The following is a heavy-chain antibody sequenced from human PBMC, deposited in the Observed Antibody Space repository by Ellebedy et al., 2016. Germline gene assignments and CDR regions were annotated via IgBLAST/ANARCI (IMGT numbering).Heavy chain of an antibody. CDR3: ARQRAVDFYDASGFYSDYFDY. CDR2: IYNSGTT. J-gene: IGHJ4*02. CDR1: GGSISSYY. V-gene: IGHV4-59*08. Sequence: SETLSLTCTVSGGSISSYYWSWIRQPPGKGLEWIGYIYNSGTTNYNPSLKSRVTLSIDTSKNQFSLKLTSVTAADTAMYYCARQRAVDFYDASGFYSDYFDYWGQGALVTVSS. D-gene: IGHD3-22*01.